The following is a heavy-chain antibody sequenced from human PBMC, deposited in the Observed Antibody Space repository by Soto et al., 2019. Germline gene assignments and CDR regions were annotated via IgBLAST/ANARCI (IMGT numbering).Heavy chain of an antibody. D-gene: IGHD6-6*01. V-gene: IGHV3-33*01. Sequence: QVQLVESGGGVVQPGRSLRLSCAASGFTFSSYGMHWVRQAPGKGLEWVAVIWYDGSNKYYADSVKGRFTISRDNSKNTLYLQMNSLRAEDTAVYYCARDWDKYSRSSLTTWWGQGTMVTVSS. CDR2: IWYDGSNK. J-gene: IGHJ3*01. CDR3: ARDWDKYSRSSLTTW. CDR1: GFTFSSYG.